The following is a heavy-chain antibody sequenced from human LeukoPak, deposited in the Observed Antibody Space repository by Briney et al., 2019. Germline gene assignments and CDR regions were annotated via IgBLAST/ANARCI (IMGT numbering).Heavy chain of an antibody. D-gene: IGHD3-9*01. V-gene: IGHV1-18*01. CDR2: ISAYNGNT. Sequence: ASVKVSCKASGYTFTNYGITWVRQAPGQGLEWMGWISAYNGNTNYVQKFQGRVTMTTDTSTSTAYMELGSLTSDDTAVYYCARHYYDILTGYYKYFQHWGQGTLVTVSS. CDR3: ARHYYDILTGYYKYFQH. J-gene: IGHJ1*01. CDR1: GYTFTNYG.